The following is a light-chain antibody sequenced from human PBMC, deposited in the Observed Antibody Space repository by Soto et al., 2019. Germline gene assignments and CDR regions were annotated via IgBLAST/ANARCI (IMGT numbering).Light chain of an antibody. Sequence: QSALTQPASVSGSPGQSITISCTGTSSDIGSYDRVSWYQWHPGKAPKLIIYEDNRRPSVISNRFSGSKSGNTASLTISGLQAEDGADDYCCSYACSNMFAVFGGGTKLTVL. CDR3: CSYACSNMFAV. J-gene: IGLJ3*02. CDR2: EDN. CDR1: SSDIGSYDR. V-gene: IGLV2-23*01.